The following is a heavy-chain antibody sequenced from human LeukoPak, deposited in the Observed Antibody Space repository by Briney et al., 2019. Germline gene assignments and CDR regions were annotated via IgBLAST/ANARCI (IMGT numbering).Heavy chain of an antibody. V-gene: IGHV3-30*02. Sequence: GGSLRLSCAASGFTFSSYGMHWVRQSPGKGLEWVAFIRSDGSNKYYADSVKGRFTISRDNAKNSLYLQMNSLRAEDTAVYYCARAKRQQLVLGNWFDPWGQGTLVTVSS. D-gene: IGHD6-13*01. J-gene: IGHJ5*02. CDR3: ARAKRQQLVLGNWFDP. CDR1: GFTFSSYG. CDR2: IRSDGSNK.